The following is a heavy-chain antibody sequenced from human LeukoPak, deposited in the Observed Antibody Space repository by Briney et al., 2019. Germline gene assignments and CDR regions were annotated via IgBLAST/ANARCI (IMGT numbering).Heavy chain of an antibody. Sequence: PSETLSLTCAVYGGSFSSYYWSWIRQPPGKGLEWIGEINHSGSTNYNPSLKSRVTISIDTSKNQFSLKLRSVTAADTAVYYCASLGYRALDWGQGTLVTVSS. CDR3: ASLGYRALD. CDR1: GGSFSSYY. CDR2: INHSGST. J-gene: IGHJ4*02. V-gene: IGHV4-34*01. D-gene: IGHD6-13*01.